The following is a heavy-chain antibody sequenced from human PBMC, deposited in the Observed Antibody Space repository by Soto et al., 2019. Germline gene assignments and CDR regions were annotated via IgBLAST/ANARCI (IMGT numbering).Heavy chain of an antibody. D-gene: IGHD3-22*01. V-gene: IGHV2-26*01. CDR1: GFSLRYARMG. Sequence: QVTLKESGPVLVKPTETLTLTCTVSGFSLRYARMGVSWIRQPPGKALEWLTHVLSNDEKSYSTSLKRRLTIPKDTSKGQVVLTMTNMAPVDTATYYCARFTFSYDGSCYNFDSWGQGTLVTVSS. CDR2: VLSNDEK. J-gene: IGHJ4*02. CDR3: ARFTFSYDGSCYNFDS.